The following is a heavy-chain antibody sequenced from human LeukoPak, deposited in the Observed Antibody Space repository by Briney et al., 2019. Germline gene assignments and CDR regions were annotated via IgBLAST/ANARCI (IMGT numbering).Heavy chain of an antibody. J-gene: IGHJ5*02. D-gene: IGHD3-16*01. CDR3: ARGDLTGGNWSDP. Sequence: GGSLRLSCAASGFTFSSYGMHWVRQAPGKGLEWVAFIRYDGSNKYYADSVKGRFTISRDNSKNTLYLQMTSLGAEDTAVYYCARGDLTGGNWSDPWGQGTLVTVSS. V-gene: IGHV3-30*02. CDR1: GFTFSSYG. CDR2: IRYDGSNK.